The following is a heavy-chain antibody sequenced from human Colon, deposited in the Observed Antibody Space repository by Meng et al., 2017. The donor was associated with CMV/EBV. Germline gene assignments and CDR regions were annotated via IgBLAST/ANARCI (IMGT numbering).Heavy chain of an antibody. CDR3: ARLPITVIEYYFDY. V-gene: IGHV3-7*01. CDR1: GFTFSASW. D-gene: IGHD5-24*01. J-gene: IGHJ4*02. Sequence: GESLKISCAASGFTFSASWMSWVRQAPGKGLEWVANINQDGSEQYYVDSVKGRFTISRDNAKNSLYLQMTSLRAEDTAVYYRARLPITVIEYYFDYWGQGTLVTVSS. CDR2: INQDGSEQ.